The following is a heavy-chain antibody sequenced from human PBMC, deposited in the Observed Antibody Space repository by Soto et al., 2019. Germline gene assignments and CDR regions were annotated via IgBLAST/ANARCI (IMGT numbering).Heavy chain of an antibody. D-gene: IGHD3-10*01. CDR3: ARETRSFGERFSDS. Sequence: GSLRLSCTAAGFTFGDYAMPWVRQAPGRGLEWVGFIKSETYGGATEYAASVNGRFTISRDDSKSIAYLQMDGLKTEDTAVYYCARETRSFGERFSDSWGQGTLVTVSS. V-gene: IGHV3-49*04. CDR2: IKSETYGGAT. CDR1: GFTFGDYA. J-gene: IGHJ5*01.